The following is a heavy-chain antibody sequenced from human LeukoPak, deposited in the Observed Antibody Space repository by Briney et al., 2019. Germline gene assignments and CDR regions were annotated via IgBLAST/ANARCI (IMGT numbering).Heavy chain of an antibody. V-gene: IGHV6-1*01. J-gene: IGHJ5*02. CDR3: ARGGSGGCRLGPTCAFDP. CDR2: TYYRSKWSN. D-gene: IGHD1-26*01. CDR1: GDSVSSNSGA. Sequence: SQTLSLTCAISGDSVSSNSGAWNWIRQSPSRGLGWLGRTYYRSKWSNDYAVSVRSRITINADTSKNQFSLQLNSVTPEDTAVYYCARGGSGGCRLGPTCAFDPWGQGTLVTVSA.